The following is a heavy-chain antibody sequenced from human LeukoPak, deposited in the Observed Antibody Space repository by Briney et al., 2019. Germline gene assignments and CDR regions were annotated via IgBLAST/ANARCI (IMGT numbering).Heavy chain of an antibody. CDR3: ARGGPGVFAY. CDR1: GFTASSNY. J-gene: IGHJ4*02. V-gene: IGHV3-53*01. D-gene: IGHD3-10*01. CDR2: MYSGGST. Sequence: GGSLRLSCAASGFTASSNYMTWVRQAPGKGLEWLSVMYSGGSTYYAASVEGRFTISRDNSKNTVYLQMNSLRAEDTAVYFCARGGPGVFAYWGQGTLVTVSS.